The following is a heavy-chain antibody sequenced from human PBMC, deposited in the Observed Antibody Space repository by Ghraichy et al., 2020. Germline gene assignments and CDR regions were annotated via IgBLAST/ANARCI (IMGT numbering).Heavy chain of an antibody. CDR2: IYYSGST. J-gene: IGHJ4*02. CDR1: GGSISSGGYY. D-gene: IGHD4-17*01. CDR3: ARDNYGDYYFDY. Sequence: SETLSLTCTVSGGSISSGGYYWSWIRQHPGKGLEWIGYIYYSGSTYYNPSLKSRVTISVDTSKNQFSLKLSSVTAADTAVYYCARDNYGDYYFDYWGQGTLVTVSS. V-gene: IGHV4-31*03.